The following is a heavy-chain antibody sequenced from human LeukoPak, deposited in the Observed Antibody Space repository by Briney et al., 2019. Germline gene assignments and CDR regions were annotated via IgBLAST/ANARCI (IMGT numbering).Heavy chain of an antibody. Sequence: PGGSLRLSCAASGFTFSTYSMNWVRQAPGKGLEWVSAISGDSRFIYQTDSVKGRFTISRDNAKNSLYLQMNSLRAEDTAVYYCARRYYDSSGYYYVFPQNWYFDLWGRGTLVTVSS. V-gene: IGHV3-21*04. CDR1: GFTFSTYS. D-gene: IGHD3-22*01. CDR2: ISGDSRFI. J-gene: IGHJ2*01. CDR3: ARRYYDSSGYYYVFPQNWYFDL.